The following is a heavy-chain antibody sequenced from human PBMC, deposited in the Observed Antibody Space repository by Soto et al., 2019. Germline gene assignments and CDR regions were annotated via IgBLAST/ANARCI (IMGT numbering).Heavy chain of an antibody. J-gene: IGHJ4*02. CDR2: LSDSGGST. Sequence: EGQLLESGGGLVQPGGSLRLSCTASGFTFSSHAMTWVRQAPGKGLEWVSGLSDSGGSTYYADSVKGRFTISRDNSMNTLYLQMNTLRAEDTAVYYCAKVSSSWYAGFFDLWGQGTLVIVSS. CDR3: AKVSSSWYAGFFDL. CDR1: GFTFSSHA. D-gene: IGHD6-13*01. V-gene: IGHV3-23*01.